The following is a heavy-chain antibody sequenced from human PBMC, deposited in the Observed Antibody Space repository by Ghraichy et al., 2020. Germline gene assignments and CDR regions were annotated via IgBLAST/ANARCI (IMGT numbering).Heavy chain of an antibody. Sequence: GGSLRLSCAASGFTFSSYWMSWVRQAPGKGLEWVANIKQDGSEKYYVDSVKGRFTISRDNAKNSLYLQMNSLRAEDTAVYYCARDPRPRYFDWPAADAFDIWGQGTMVTVSS. CDR1: GFTFSSYW. CDR2: IKQDGSEK. V-gene: IGHV3-7*01. CDR3: ARDPRPRYFDWPAADAFDI. J-gene: IGHJ3*02. D-gene: IGHD3-9*01.